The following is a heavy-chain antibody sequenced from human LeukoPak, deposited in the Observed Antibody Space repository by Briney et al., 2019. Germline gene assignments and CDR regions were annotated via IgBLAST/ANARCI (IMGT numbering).Heavy chain of an antibody. CDR1: AVSISSSSYY. V-gene: IGHV4-39*01. CDR2: IYYSGST. Sequence: SETLSLTCTVSAVSISSSSYYWGWIRQPPGKGLEWFGSIYYSGSTYYNPSLKSRVTISVDTSKNQFSLKLSSVTAADTAVYYWARKRGAAPSYSGGGFDYWGQGTLVTVSS. CDR3: ARKRGAAPSYSGGGFDY. J-gene: IGHJ4*02. D-gene: IGHD1-26*01.